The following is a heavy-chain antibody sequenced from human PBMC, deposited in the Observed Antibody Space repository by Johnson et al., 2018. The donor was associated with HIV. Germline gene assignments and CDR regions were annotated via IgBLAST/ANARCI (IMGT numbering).Heavy chain of an antibody. CDR3: ARDSNRYAFDI. Sequence: MQLVESGGGLVQPGGSLRLSCAASRSSFSTYWMAWVRQAPGKRLEWLTNIRQDGNEINYADSVKGRFTISRDNSKNTLYLQMNSLRAEDTAVYYCARDSNRYAFDIWGQGTMVTVSS. D-gene: IGHD2-8*01. CDR2: IRQDGNEI. J-gene: IGHJ3*02. V-gene: IGHV3-7*01. CDR1: RSSFSTYW.